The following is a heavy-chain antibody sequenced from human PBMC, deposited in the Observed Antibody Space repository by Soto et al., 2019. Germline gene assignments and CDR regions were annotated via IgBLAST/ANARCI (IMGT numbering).Heavy chain of an antibody. V-gene: IGHV1-2*02. D-gene: IGHD5-18*01. CDR1: GGTFSSYA. CDR2: IIPNSGGT. J-gene: IGHJ6*02. CDR3: ASPGGYSYGYYYYYGMDV. Sequence: ASVKVSCKASGGTFSSYAISWVRQAPGQGLEWMGGIIPNSGGTNYAQKFQGRVTMTRDTSISTAYMELSRLRSDDTAVYYCASPGGYSYGYYYYYGMDVWGQGTTVTVSS.